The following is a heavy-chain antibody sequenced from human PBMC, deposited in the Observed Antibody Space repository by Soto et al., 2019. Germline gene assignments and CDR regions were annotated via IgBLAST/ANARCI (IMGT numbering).Heavy chain of an antibody. J-gene: IGHJ4*02. V-gene: IGHV4-59*01. D-gene: IGHD3-22*01. Sequence: SETLSLTCTVSGGSISSYYWSWIRQPPGKGLEWIGYIYYSGSTNYNPSLKSRVTISVDTSKNQFSLKLSSVTAADTAVYYCARVVSPGASSLWLLVYWGQGTLVTVPS. CDR1: GGSISSYY. CDR2: IYYSGST. CDR3: ARVVSPGASSLWLLVY.